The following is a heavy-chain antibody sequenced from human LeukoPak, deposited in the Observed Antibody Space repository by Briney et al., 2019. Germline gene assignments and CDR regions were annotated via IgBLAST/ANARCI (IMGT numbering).Heavy chain of an antibody. Sequence: GGSLRLSCAASGFTFSSYAMHWVRQAPGKGLEYVSAISSNGGSTYYANSVKGRFTISRDNSKNTLFLQMGSPRAEDMAVYYCARDWSSSWYSAFDIWGQGTMVTVSS. CDR1: GFTFSSYA. J-gene: IGHJ3*02. V-gene: IGHV3-64*01. CDR2: ISSNGGST. D-gene: IGHD6-13*01. CDR3: ARDWSSSWYSAFDI.